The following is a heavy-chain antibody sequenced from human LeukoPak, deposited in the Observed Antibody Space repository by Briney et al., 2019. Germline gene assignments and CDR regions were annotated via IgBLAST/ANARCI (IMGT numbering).Heavy chain of an antibody. CDR2: IRRERGST. V-gene: IGHV3-64*01. CDR3: ARGRQGAKTRYFDL. CDR1: GIIFSNYA. D-gene: IGHD1-26*01. J-gene: IGHJ2*01. Sequence: SGGSLRLSCAASGIIFSNYAMHWVRQGPGKGLECISTIRRERGSTYYANSVKGRFTISRDNSKNTLYLQMGSLRAEDMAVYYCARGRQGAKTRYFDLWGRGTRVT.